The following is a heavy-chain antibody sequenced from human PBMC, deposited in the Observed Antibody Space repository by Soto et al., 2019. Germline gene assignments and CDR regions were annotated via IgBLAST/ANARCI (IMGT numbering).Heavy chain of an antibody. CDR1: GGTFSSYA. CDR2: IIPIFGTA. Sequence: VASVKVSWKASGGTFSSYAISWVRQAPGQGLEWMGGIIPIFGTANYAQKFQDRVTITADETTSTAYMELSSLSSEDTAVYYCASYLTIYGDYEPYYHYGMAVWGQGTTVTASS. CDR3: ASYLTIYGDYEPYYHYGMAV. V-gene: IGHV1-69*13. J-gene: IGHJ6*02. D-gene: IGHD4-17*01.